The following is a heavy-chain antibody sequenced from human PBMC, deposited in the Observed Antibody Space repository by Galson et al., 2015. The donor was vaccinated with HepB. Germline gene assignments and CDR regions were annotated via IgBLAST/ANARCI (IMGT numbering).Heavy chain of an antibody. J-gene: IGHJ4*02. CDR2: IWYDGSNK. D-gene: IGHD3-22*01. V-gene: IGHV3-33*08. Sequence: SLRLSCAASGFTFSSYGMHWVRQAPGKGLEWVAVIWYDGSNKYYADSVKGRFTISRDNSKNTLYLQMNSLRAEDTAVYYCARGGYYYDSSAFDYWGQGTLVTVSS. CDR3: ARGGYYYDSSAFDY. CDR1: GFTFSSYG.